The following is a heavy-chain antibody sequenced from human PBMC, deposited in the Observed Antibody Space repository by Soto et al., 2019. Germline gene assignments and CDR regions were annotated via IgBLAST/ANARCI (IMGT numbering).Heavy chain of an antibody. CDR2: IIPILCTA. Sequence: QVQLVQSGAEVKKPGSSVKVSCKASGGTFSSYAISWVRQAPGQGLEWRGGIIPILCTANYAQKFQDRVTITADESTSTAYMELSSLRSEDTAVYYCARGRGVELELPFDYWGQGTLGTGSS. V-gene: IGHV1-69*01. CDR3: ARGRGVELELPFDY. CDR1: GGTFSSYA. J-gene: IGHJ4*02. D-gene: IGHD1-7*01.